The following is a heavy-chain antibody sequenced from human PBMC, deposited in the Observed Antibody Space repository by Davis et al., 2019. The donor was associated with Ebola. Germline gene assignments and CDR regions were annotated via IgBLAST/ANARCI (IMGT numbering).Heavy chain of an antibody. CDR1: GFTFSSYA. J-gene: IGHJ3*02. Sequence: PGGSLRLSCAASGFTFSSYAMHWVRQAPGKGLEWVAVISYDGSNKYYADSVKGRFTISRDNSKNTLYLQMNSLRAEDTAVYYCARVVTFGGVIVHDAFDIWGQGTMVTVSS. CDR2: ISYDGSNK. V-gene: IGHV3-30-3*01. CDR3: ARVVTFGGVIVHDAFDI. D-gene: IGHD3-16*02.